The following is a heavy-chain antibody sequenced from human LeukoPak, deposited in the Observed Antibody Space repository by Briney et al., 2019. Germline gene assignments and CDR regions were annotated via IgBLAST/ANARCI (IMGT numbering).Heavy chain of an antibody. Sequence: SQTLSLTCTVSGASFTSFYWSWVRQPAGKGLEWIGYFFSSGTSSGTTKYNPSFESRATISVDKSKNQFSLKLTSVTAADTAVYYCARYSGIYGHDNWGQGTLVTVSS. D-gene: IGHD3-10*01. CDR2: FFSSGTSSGTT. V-gene: IGHV4-4*07. J-gene: IGHJ4*02. CDR3: ARYSGIYGHDN. CDR1: GASFTSFY.